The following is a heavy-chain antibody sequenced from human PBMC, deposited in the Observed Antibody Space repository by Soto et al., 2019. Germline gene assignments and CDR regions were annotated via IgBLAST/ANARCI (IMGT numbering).Heavy chain of an antibody. V-gene: IGHV4-59*01. D-gene: IGHD2-2*01. J-gene: IGHJ4*02. Sequence: SETLSLTCTVSGGYISSYYWTWIRQPPGKGLEWIGYIYYSGSTNYNPSLKSRVTMSIDTSKNQFSLKLSSVTAADTAVYYCERASGSTMPSLFWGQGTLVTVSS. CDR3: ERASGSTMPSLF. CDR1: GGYISSYY. CDR2: IYYSGST.